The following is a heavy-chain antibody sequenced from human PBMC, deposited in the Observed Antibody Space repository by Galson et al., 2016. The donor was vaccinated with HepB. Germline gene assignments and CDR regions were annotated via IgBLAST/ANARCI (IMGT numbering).Heavy chain of an antibody. V-gene: IGHV3-48*01. J-gene: IGHJ5*02. CDR2: ISSSSSTI. CDR1: GFTFSSYS. D-gene: IGHD3-22*01. CDR3: AIRLDYYGSRGS. Sequence: SLRLSCAASGFTFSSYSMNWVRQAPGKGLEWVSYISSSSSTIYYADSVKGRFTISRDNSRNTLFLQLNSLRAEDTAVYYCAIRLDYYGSRGSWGQGTLVTVSS.